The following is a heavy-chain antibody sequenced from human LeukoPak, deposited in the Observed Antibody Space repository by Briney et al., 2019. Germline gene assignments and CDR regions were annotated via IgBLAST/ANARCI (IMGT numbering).Heavy chain of an antibody. CDR3: AREQYYYDSSGSVGDDDY. CDR2: ISAYNGNT. Sequence: ASVKVSCKASGYTFTSYGISWVRQAPGQGLEWMGWISAYNGNTNYAQKLQGRVTMTTDTSTSTAYMELRSLRSDDTAVYYCAREQYYYDSSGSVGDDDYWGQGTLVTVSS. J-gene: IGHJ4*02. CDR1: GYTFTSYG. D-gene: IGHD3-22*01. V-gene: IGHV1-18*01.